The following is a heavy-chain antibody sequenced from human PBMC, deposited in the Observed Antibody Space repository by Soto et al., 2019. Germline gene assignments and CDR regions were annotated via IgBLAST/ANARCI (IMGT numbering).Heavy chain of an antibody. V-gene: IGHV3-33*01. CDR1: GFTFSSYG. CDR3: ARAGYSTSWYSRGWYSDWCDP. D-gene: IGHD6-13*01. Sequence: QVQLVESGGGVVQPGRSLRLSCAASGFTFSSYGMHWVRQAPGKGLEWVAVIWYDGSNKYYADSVKGRFTISRDNSKNTLYLQMNSLRAEDTAVYYCARAGYSTSWYSRGWYSDWCDPWGQGTLVTFSS. CDR2: IWYDGSNK. J-gene: IGHJ5*02.